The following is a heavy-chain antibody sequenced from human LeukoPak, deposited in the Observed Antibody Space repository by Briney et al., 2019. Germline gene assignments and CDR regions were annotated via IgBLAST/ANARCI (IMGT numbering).Heavy chain of an antibody. J-gene: IGHJ2*01. CDR2: INHSGRS. CDR1: GDSISSFY. V-gene: IGHV4-34*01. D-gene: IGHD5-12*01. CDR3: ARGQSGYSGYDYWYFDF. Sequence: PSETLSLTCTVSGDSISSFYWTWIRQPPGKGLEWIGEINHSGRSNSNPSLKSRVTMSVDTSKNQFSLKLTSVTAADTALYYCARGQSGYSGYDYWYFDFWGRGTLATVSS.